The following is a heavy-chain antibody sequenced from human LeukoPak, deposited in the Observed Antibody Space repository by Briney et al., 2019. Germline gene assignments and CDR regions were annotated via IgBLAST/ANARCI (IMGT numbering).Heavy chain of an antibody. D-gene: IGHD3-22*01. V-gene: IGHV1-69*13. J-gene: IGHJ4*02. CDR1: GGTFSSYA. Sequence: SVKVSCKASGGTFSSYAISWVRQAPGQGLEWMGGIVPIFGTANYAQKFQGRVTITADESTSTAYMELSSLRSEDTAVYYCARGRYYYDSSGYPYYFDYWGQGTLVTVSS. CDR3: ARGRYYYDSSGYPYYFDY. CDR2: IVPIFGTA.